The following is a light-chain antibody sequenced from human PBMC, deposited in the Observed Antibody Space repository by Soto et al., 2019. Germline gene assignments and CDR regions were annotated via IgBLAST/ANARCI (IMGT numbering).Light chain of an antibody. V-gene: IGLV2-14*01. Sequence: QSALTQSASVSGSPGQSITISCTGSGSDVGGYNYASWYQQHPDKAPKLIIFEVNSRPSGVSHRFSGSKSGNTASLTISGLQTEDEADYYCSSYTSTSSLYVFGTGTKVTVL. J-gene: IGLJ1*01. CDR3: SSYTSTSSLYV. CDR1: GSDVGGYNY. CDR2: EVN.